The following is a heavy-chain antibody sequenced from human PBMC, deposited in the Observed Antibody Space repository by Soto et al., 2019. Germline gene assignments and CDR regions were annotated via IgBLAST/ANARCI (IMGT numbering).Heavy chain of an antibody. D-gene: IGHD2-2*01. J-gene: IGHJ4*02. CDR2: MSYDGNKK. Sequence: QVQLVESGGGVVQAGRSLRLSCVASEFTFKSYGVHWVRQAPGKGLAWVAVMSYDGNKKHYADSVRGLFTISRDHSKNTLYLQMNSLRTEDTAVYYCAKDSYRGDIVLTPAPYGNDYWGQGTLVTVSS. CDR1: EFTFKSYG. CDR3: AKDSYRGDIVLTPAPYGNDY. V-gene: IGHV3-30*18.